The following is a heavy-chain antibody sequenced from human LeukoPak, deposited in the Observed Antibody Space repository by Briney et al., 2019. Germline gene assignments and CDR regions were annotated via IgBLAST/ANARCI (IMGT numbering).Heavy chain of an antibody. Sequence: GGSLRLSCAASGFTFSSYAMHWVRQAPGKGLEWVAVISYDGGNKYYADSVKGRFTISRDNSKNTLYLQMNSLRAEDTAVYYCAKGLEQQLVRGYYYYYMDVWGKGTTVTVSS. D-gene: IGHD6-13*01. J-gene: IGHJ6*03. CDR2: ISYDGGNK. CDR1: GFTFSSYA. V-gene: IGHV3-30-3*01. CDR3: AKGLEQQLVRGYYYYYMDV.